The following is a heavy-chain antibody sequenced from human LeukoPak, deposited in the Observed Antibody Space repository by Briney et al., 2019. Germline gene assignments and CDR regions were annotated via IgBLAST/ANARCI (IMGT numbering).Heavy chain of an antibody. Sequence: SGGSLRLSCAASGFTFSSYWMSWVRQAPGKGLEWVANIKQDGSEKYYVDSVKGRFTISRDNAKNSLYLQTNSLRAEDTAVYYCARSPGNDPPLSDYWGQGTLVTVSS. J-gene: IGHJ4*02. CDR2: IKQDGSEK. CDR1: GFTFSSYW. D-gene: IGHD1-14*01. V-gene: IGHV3-7*01. CDR3: ARSPGNDPPLSDY.